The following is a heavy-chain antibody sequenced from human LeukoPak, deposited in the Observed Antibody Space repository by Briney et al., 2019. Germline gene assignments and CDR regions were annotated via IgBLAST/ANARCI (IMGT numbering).Heavy chain of an antibody. CDR1: SGSISTSNYY. D-gene: IGHD4-17*01. Sequence: SETLSLTCTVSSGSISTSNYYWSWIRQPPGKGLEWIGEINHSGSTNYNPSLKSRVTISVDTSKNQFSLKLSSVTAADTAVYYCASCPQVLRPSISNGDYFFDYWGQGTLVTVSS. CDR2: INHSGST. CDR3: ASCPQVLRPSISNGDYFFDY. J-gene: IGHJ4*02. V-gene: IGHV4-39*07.